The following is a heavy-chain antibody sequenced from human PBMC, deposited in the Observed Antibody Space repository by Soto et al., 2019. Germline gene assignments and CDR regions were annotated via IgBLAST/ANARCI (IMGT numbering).Heavy chain of an antibody. CDR2: IYYSGST. V-gene: IGHV4-59*08. J-gene: IGHJ4*02. CDR1: GGSISSYY. D-gene: IGHD5-12*01. Sequence: SETLSLTSTVSGGSISSYYWSWIRQPPGKGLEWIGYIYYSGSTNYNPSLKSRVTISVDTSKNQFSLKLSSVTAADTAVYYWARLSRGYSGYEVSEGDFDYWGQGTLVTVSS. CDR3: ARLSRGYSGYEVSEGDFDY.